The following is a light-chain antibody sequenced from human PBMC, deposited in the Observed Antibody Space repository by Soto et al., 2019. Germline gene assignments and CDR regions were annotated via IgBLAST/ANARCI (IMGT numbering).Light chain of an antibody. CDR3: QQLNDWPLSS. CDR1: QSVRDN. Sequence: ETLLTQSPATLSVSPGERATLSCRASQSVRDNLAWYQKKPGQAPWLLIYGASTRAPGIPDWFSGSGFGTEFSPTISSLQSEDFSVYYCQQLNDWPLSSFGQGTKLEIK. J-gene: IGKJ2*01. V-gene: IGKV3-15*01. CDR2: GAS.